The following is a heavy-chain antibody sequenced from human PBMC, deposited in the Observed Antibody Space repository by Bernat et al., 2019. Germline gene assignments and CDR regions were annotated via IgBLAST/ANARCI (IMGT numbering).Heavy chain of an antibody. CDR1: GFTFSSYS. Sequence: EVQLVESGGGLVKPGGSLRLSCAASGFTFSSYSMNWVHQAPGKGLEWVSSISSSSSYIYYAASVKGRFTTSRDNAKNSLYLQMNSLRAEDTAVYYCARWVGDGNFDYWGQGTLVTVSS. CDR2: ISSSSSYI. CDR3: ARWVGDGNFDY. D-gene: IGHD3-16*01. V-gene: IGHV3-21*01. J-gene: IGHJ4*02.